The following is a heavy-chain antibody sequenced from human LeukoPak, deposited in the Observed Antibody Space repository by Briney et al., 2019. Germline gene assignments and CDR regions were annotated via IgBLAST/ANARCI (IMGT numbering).Heavy chain of an antibody. D-gene: IGHD6-19*01. J-gene: IGHJ6*04. CDR3: ARVIPASLKQWLVRDV. Sequence: PSETLSLTYAVYGGSFSGYYWSWIRQPPGKGLEWIGEINHSGSTNYNPSLKSRVTISVDTSKNQFSLKLSSVTAADTAVYYCARVIPASLKQWLVRDVWGKGTTVTVSS. CDR1: GGSFSGYY. CDR2: INHSGST. V-gene: IGHV4-34*01.